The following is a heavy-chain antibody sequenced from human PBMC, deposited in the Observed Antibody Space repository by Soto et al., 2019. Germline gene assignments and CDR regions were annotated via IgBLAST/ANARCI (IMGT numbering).Heavy chain of an antibody. D-gene: IGHD3-22*01. Sequence: QVRLVQSGAEVKKTESSVKVSCEASGTTFSNFAIGGVRQAPGQGLEWMGGIILPFGTPNYAQKFQGRVTISADESRTTVYMELRGRRSVDTAVYYCVRGPDYEGYFDYWGQGTLFTVSS. J-gene: IGHJ4*02. CDR2: IILPFGTP. CDR3: VRGPDYEGYFDY. CDR1: GTTFSNFA. V-gene: IGHV1-69*12.